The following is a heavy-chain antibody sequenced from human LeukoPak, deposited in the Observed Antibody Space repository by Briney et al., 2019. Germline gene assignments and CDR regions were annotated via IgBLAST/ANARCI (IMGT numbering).Heavy chain of an antibody. CDR1: GGSISSSNW. Sequence: SETLSLTCAVSGGSISSSNWWSWVRQPPRKGLEWIGEIYHSGSTNYNPSLKSRVTISVDKSKNQFYLKLSSVTAADTAVYYCVRGALTAVTYYFDYGGQGTLVTVSS. D-gene: IGHD4-17*01. V-gene: IGHV4-4*02. CDR3: VRGALTAVTYYFDY. J-gene: IGHJ4*02. CDR2: IYHSGST.